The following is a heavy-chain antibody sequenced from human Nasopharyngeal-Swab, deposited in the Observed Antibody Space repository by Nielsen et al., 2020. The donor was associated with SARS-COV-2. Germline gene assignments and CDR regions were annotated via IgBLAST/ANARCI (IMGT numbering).Heavy chain of an antibody. CDR3: AHSPAYSSSWSAEYFDY. CDR2: IYWNDDK. J-gene: IGHJ4*02. Sequence: PGKALEWLALIYWNDDKRYSLSLKSRLTITKDTSKNQVVLTMTNIDPVDTATYYCAHSPAYSSSWSAEYFDYWGQGTLVTVSS. D-gene: IGHD6-13*01. V-gene: IGHV2-5*01.